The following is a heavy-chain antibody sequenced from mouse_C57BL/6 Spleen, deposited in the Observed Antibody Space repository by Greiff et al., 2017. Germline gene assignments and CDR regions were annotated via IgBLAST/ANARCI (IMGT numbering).Heavy chain of an antibody. V-gene: IGHV2-6*03. D-gene: IGHD1-1*01. J-gene: IGHJ4*01. CDR3: ASAYYYGRAMDY. CDR2: IWSDGST. CDR1: GFSLTSYG. Sequence: VKLMESGPGLVAPSQSLSITCTVSGFSLTSYGVHWVRQPPGKGLEWLVVIWSDGSTTYNSALKSRLSISKDNSKSQVFLKMNSLQTDDTAMYYCASAYYYGRAMDYWGQGTSVTVSS.